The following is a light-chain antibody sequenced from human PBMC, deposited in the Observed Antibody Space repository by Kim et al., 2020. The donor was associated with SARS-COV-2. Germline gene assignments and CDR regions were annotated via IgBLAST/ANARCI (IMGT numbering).Light chain of an antibody. CDR1: QSISSW. CDR3: QQYNSSPYP. CDR2: KAS. J-gene: IGKJ2*01. Sequence: SASVGDRVTITCRASQSISSWLAWYQQKPGKAPKFLIYKASRLQSGVPSRFSGSGSGTEFSLTISSLQPDDFATYYCQQYNSSPYPFGQGTKLEF. V-gene: IGKV1-5*03.